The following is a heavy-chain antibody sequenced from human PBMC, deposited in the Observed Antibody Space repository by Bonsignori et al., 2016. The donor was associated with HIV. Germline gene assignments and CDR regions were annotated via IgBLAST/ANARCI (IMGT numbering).Heavy chain of an antibody. CDR2: IIPPLETP. CDR1: RGSFKTFV. CDR3: AGAEWDFEGSGYCYEF. Sequence: QVQLVQSGAEVKKPGSSVKVSCKASRGSFKTFVFAWVRQAPGQGLEWMGGIIPPLETPNYAQKFQGRVSIIADERTATLYMELNSLRADDSGVYYCAGAEWDFEGSGYCYEFWGPGTQVTVSS. J-gene: IGHJ4*02. V-gene: IGHV1-69*12. D-gene: IGHD2-21*02.